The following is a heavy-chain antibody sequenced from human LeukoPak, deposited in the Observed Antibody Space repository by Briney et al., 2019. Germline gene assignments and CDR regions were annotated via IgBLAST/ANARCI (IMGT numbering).Heavy chain of an antibody. J-gene: IGHJ5*02. CDR1: GGTFGSFA. D-gene: IGHD2-2*03. Sequence: GASVKVSCKASGGTFGSFAINWVRQAPGQGLEWMGGIIPIFGTANYAQKFQGRVTITADESTSTAYMELSSLRSEDTAVYYCARKLGHCSSTSCYGVNWFDPWGQGTLVTVSS. CDR2: IIPIFGTA. CDR3: ARKLGHCSSTSCYGVNWFDP. V-gene: IGHV1-69*13.